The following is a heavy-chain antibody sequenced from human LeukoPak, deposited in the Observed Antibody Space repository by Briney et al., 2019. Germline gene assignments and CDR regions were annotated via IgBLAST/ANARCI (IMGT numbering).Heavy chain of an antibody. Sequence: ASVKVSCKASGYTFTSYYMHWVRQAPGQGLEWMGWINPNSGGTNYAQKFQGRVTMTRDTSISTAYMELSRLRSDDTAVYYCAREPARPDYYDSSGYPYYFDYWGQGTLVTVSS. J-gene: IGHJ4*02. CDR1: GYTFTSYY. V-gene: IGHV1-2*02. CDR2: INPNSGGT. D-gene: IGHD3-22*01. CDR3: AREPARPDYYDSSGYPYYFDY.